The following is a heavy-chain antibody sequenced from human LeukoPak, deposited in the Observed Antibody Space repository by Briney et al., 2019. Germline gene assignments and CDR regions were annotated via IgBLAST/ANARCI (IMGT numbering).Heavy chain of an antibody. Sequence: GGPLRLSCAASGFTFSSYSMNWVRQAPGKGLEWVSSISSSSSYIYYADSVKGRFTISRDNAKNSLYLQMNSLRAEDTAVYYCARAGDFWSGYPRNWFDPWGQGTLVTVSS. V-gene: IGHV3-21*01. CDR2: ISSSSSYI. CDR3: ARAGDFWSGYPRNWFDP. CDR1: GFTFSSYS. D-gene: IGHD3-3*01. J-gene: IGHJ5*02.